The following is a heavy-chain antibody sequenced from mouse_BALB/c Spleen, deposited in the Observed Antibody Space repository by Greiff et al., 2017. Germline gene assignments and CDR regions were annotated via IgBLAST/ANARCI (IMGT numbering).Heavy chain of an antibody. Sequence: QVQLQQSGPELVKPGASVKISCKASGYAFSSSWMNWVKQRPGQGLEWIGRIYPGDGDTNYNGKFKGKATLTADKSSSTAYMQLSSLTSVDSAVYFCARQLGLHDYWGQGTTLTVSS. J-gene: IGHJ2*01. CDR1: GYAFSSSW. D-gene: IGHD3-1*01. CDR2: IYPGDGDT. CDR3: ARQLGLHDY. V-gene: IGHV1-82*01.